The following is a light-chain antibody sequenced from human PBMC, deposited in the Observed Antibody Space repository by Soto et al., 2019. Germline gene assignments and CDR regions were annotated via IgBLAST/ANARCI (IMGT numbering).Light chain of an antibody. CDR1: QGISSY. V-gene: IGKV1D-12*01. Sequence: DIQMTQSPSSVSASVGDRVTITCRASQGISSYLVWYQQKPGKAPKLLIYAVSSLQNGVPSRFRGSGSGTDFTLTISSLQHEHFATYYCQQVISFPYTFGQGPRLEIK. CDR3: QQVISFPYT. CDR2: AVS. J-gene: IGKJ5*01.